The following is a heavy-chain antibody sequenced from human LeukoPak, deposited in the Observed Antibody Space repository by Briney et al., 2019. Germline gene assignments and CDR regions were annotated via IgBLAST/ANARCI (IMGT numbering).Heavy chain of an antibody. V-gene: IGHV3-23*01. D-gene: IGHD3-3*01. J-gene: IGHJ4*02. CDR2: ISGSGGST. CDR1: GFTFSSYA. Sequence: GGSLRLSCAASGFTFSSYAMSWVRQAPGKGLEWVTAISGSGGSTYYADSVKGRFTISRDNSKNTLYLQMNSLRAEDTAVYYCAKEPYYDFWSGYYRVDYWGQGTLVTVSS. CDR3: AKEPYYDFWSGYYRVDY.